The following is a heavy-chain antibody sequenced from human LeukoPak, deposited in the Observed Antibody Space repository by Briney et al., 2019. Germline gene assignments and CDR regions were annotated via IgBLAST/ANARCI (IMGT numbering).Heavy chain of an antibody. Sequence: SETLSLTCTVSGGSISPYYWSWIRQTPGKGLEWIGYILYSGTTTNYNPSLKSRVTISVDTSKSQISLRLSSVTAADTAVYYCARLLGHTRFDYWGQGTLVTVSS. V-gene: IGHV4-59*08. J-gene: IGHJ4*02. CDR2: ILYSGTTT. CDR1: GGSISPYY. CDR3: ARLLGHTRFDY. D-gene: IGHD2-15*01.